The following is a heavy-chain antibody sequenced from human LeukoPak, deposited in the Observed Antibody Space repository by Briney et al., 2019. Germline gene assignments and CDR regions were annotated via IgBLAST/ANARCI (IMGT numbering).Heavy chain of an antibody. J-gene: IGHJ4*02. CDR3: ARRYCSGGSCKDY. V-gene: IGHV3-21*01. CDR1: GFTFSSYS. CDR2: ISSSSSYI. D-gene: IGHD2-15*01. Sequence: GGSLRLSCAVSGFTFSSYSMNWVRQAPGKGLEWVSSISSSSSYIYYADSVKGRFTISRDNAKNSLYLQMNSLRAEDTAVYYCARRYCSGGSCKDYWGQGTLVTVSS.